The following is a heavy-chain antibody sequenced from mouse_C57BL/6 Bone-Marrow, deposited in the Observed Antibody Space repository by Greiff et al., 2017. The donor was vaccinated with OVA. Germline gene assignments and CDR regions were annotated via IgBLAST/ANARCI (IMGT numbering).Heavy chain of an antibody. CDR3: TRGYYFDY. V-gene: IGHV1-4*01. CDR1: GYTFTSYT. Sequence: QVQLQQSGAELARSGASVKMSCKASGYTFTSYTIHWVKQRPGQGLEWIGYIDPTNDYTNYNQKFKGKATLTADKSSSTAYMQLSSLTSEDSAVYYCTRGYYFDYWGQGTTLTVSS. J-gene: IGHJ2*01. CDR2: IDPTNDYT.